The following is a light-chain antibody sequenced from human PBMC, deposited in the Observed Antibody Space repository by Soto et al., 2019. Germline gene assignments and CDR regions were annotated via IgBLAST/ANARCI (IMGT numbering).Light chain of an antibody. CDR3: KVWKCSTVV. CDR2: QDS. V-gene: IGLV3-1*01. J-gene: IGLJ2*01. CDR1: KLGDKY. Sequence: SYELTQPPSVSVSPGQTASITCSGDKLGDKYACWYQQKPGQSPVLVIYQDSKRPSGIPERFSGSNSGNTATLTISGTQAMDEADYYCKVWKCSTVVSGGGPRVPVL.